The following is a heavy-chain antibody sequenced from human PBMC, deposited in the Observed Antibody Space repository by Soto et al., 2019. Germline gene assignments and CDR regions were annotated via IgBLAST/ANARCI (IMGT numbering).Heavy chain of an antibody. CDR3: ARDSYAMSSFALDV. CDR2: VYRTGAT. D-gene: IGHD2-2*01. J-gene: IGHJ6*02. Sequence: QLQLQESGSGLVETAQTLSLTCIVSGDSISSGGFPWTWIRQSTGKGLEWIGYVYRTGATSYNPSLESRASFSVDTSRNQFSLKLMSVTPADSAVYFCARDSYAMSSFALDVWGRGTAVTVSS. CDR1: GDSISSGGFP. V-gene: IGHV4-30-2*06.